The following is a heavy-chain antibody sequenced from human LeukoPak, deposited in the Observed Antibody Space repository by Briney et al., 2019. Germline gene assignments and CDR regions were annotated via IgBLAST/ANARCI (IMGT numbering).Heavy chain of an antibody. Sequence: GGSLRLSCAASGFTYSSYGMHWVRQAPGKGLEWVAVIWYDGSNKYYADSVKGRFTISRDNSKNTLYLQMNSLRAEDTAVYYCAKDHYGSVSYIDYWGQGTLVTVSS. CDR1: GFTYSSYG. CDR3: AKDHYGSVSYIDY. D-gene: IGHD3-10*01. CDR2: IWYDGSNK. V-gene: IGHV3-33*06. J-gene: IGHJ4*02.